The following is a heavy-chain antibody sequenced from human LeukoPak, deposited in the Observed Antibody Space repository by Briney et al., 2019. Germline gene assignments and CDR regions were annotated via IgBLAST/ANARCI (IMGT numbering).Heavy chain of an antibody. D-gene: IGHD3-3*01. Sequence: ASVKVSCKASGGTFSSYAISWVRQAPGKGLEWMGGFDPEDGETIYAQKFQGRVTMTEDTSTDTAYMELSSLRSEDTAVYYCATVQPHYDFWSGYPYGMDVWGQGTTVTVSS. CDR3: ATVQPHYDFWSGYPYGMDV. CDR1: GGTFSSYA. CDR2: FDPEDGET. J-gene: IGHJ6*02. V-gene: IGHV1-24*01.